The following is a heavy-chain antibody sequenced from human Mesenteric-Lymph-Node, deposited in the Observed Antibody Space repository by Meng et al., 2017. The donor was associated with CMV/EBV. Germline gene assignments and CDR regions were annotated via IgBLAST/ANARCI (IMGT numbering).Heavy chain of an antibody. CDR2: ISPSTSYV. Sequence: GESLKISCVASEFTFSRYSMTWVRQAPGKGREWVSSISPSTSYVYYADSVKGRFTIARDNSKNTLYLQMNSLRAEDTAVYYCAKLPKTFYDVLTGYSPAGYFDYWGQGILVTVSS. D-gene: IGHD3-9*01. CDR3: AKLPKTFYDVLTGYSPAGYFDY. V-gene: IGHV3-21*04. CDR1: EFTFSRYS. J-gene: IGHJ4*02.